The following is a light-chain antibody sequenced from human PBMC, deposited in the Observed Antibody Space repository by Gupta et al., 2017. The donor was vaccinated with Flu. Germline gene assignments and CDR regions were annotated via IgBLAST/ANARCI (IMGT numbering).Light chain of an antibody. CDR3: QQYGRTPFT. CDR2: GAS. CDR1: QRVTGNY. J-gene: IGKJ3*01. Sequence: EIVLSQSPATLCFSLGERATLSCSASQRVTGNYLAWFRQIPGQAPRLLIYGASIRATGIPDRFSGGGSGTDFTLTISRLEPEDFAVYYCQQYGRTPFTFGPGTKVDIK. V-gene: IGKV3-20*01.